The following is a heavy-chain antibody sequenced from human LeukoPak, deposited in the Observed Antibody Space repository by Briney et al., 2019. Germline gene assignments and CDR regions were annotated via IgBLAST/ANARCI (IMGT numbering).Heavy chain of an antibody. CDR1: VFLFSRFG. CDR3: ARDSGTGSYYFDY. Sequence: GGPVRLLCAASVFLFSRFGMLWVRQATGKGLEWVAVIIYEGSNKYYADAVKGRFSIARNNSENTLYLQMNSLRAEDTAVDYCARDSGTGSYYFDYWGQGTLVTVSS. V-gene: IGHV3-33*05. D-gene: IGHD1-26*01. J-gene: IGHJ4*02. CDR2: IIYEGSNK.